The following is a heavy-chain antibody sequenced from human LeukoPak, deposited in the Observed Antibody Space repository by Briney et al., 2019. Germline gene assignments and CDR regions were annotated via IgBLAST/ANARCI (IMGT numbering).Heavy chain of an antibody. CDR1: GFTFSSYW. J-gene: IGHJ4*02. CDR2: IKQDGSEK. Sequence: GGSLRLSCAASGFTFSSYWMSWVRQAPGKGLEWVANIKQDGSEKYYVDSVKGRFTISRDNAKNSLYLQMNSLRAEDTAVYYCARGPVMYSSGWYFGYWGQGTLVTVSS. D-gene: IGHD6-19*01. CDR3: ARGPVMYSSGWYFGY. V-gene: IGHV3-7*01.